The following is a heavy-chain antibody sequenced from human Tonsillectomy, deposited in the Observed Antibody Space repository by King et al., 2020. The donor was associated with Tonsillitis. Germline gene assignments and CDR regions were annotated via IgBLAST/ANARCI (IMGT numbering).Heavy chain of an antibody. V-gene: IGHV5-10-1*03. CDR1: GYSFSTYW. CDR3: ARHGSGGWEGTDY. D-gene: IGHD6-19*01. Sequence: VQLVQSGAEVKKPGESLRISCQASGYSFSTYWISWVRQMPGNGPEWMGRIDPSDSYTSYSPSFQGHVTISADQSISTAYLQWSRLKASDTAMYYCARHGSGGWEGTDYWGQGALVTVSS. J-gene: IGHJ4*02. CDR2: IDPSDSYT.